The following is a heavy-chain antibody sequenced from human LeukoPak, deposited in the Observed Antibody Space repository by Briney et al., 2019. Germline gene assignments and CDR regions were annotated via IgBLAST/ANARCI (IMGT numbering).Heavy chain of an antibody. V-gene: IGHV3-53*01. CDR1: GFTVSSNY. J-gene: IGHJ4*02. CDR3: ARDSNGDYYFDY. D-gene: IGHD4-17*01. CDR2: IYSGGST. Sequence: GGSLRLSCAASGFTVSSNYMSWVRQAPGKGLEWVSIIYSGGSTKYADSVKGRFTISRGNSKNTLYLQMNSLRAEDTAVYYCARDSNGDYYFDYWGQGTLVTVSS.